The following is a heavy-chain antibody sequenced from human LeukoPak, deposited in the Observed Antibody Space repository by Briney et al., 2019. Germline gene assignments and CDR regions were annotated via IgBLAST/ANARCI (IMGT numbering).Heavy chain of an antibody. Sequence: GGSLRLSCAASGFTFDDYAMHWVRQAPGKGLEWVSGISWNSGSIGYADSVKGRFTISRDNAKNSLYLQMNSLRAEDTALYYCAKDIGNWDQGTLVTVSS. CDR2: ISWNSGSI. J-gene: IGHJ4*02. CDR1: GFTFDDYA. V-gene: IGHV3-9*01. CDR3: AKDIGN.